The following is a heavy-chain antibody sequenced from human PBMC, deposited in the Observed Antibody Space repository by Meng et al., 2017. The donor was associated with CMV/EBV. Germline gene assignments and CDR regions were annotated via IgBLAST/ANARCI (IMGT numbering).Heavy chain of an antibody. V-gene: IGHV4-39*01. CDR3: AFYGSGSYRGHDY. CDR2: IDYSGST. CDR1: GGAISSSSYY. D-gene: IGHD3-10*01. Sequence: VSGGAISSSSYYWAWNRQPPGKGLEWIGSIDYSGSTYYNPTLKRRVTISVGTSKNQFSLKLSSVTAADTAVYYCAFYGSGSYRGHDYWGRGTLVTVSS. J-gene: IGHJ4*02.